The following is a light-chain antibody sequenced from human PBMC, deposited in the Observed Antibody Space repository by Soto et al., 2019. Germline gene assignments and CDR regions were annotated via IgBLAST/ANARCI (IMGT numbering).Light chain of an antibody. Sequence: DTQMTQSQSSLSALVGDIITITCQASQDISNYLNWYQQKPGKAPKHLIYDASNLATGVKTRFSGGRSGTAFTFTISSLQPEDIGTYYCQQYDNLPQFTFGPRTKVYI. CDR3: QQYDNLPQFT. CDR1: QDISNY. J-gene: IGKJ3*01. V-gene: IGKV1-33*01. CDR2: DAS.